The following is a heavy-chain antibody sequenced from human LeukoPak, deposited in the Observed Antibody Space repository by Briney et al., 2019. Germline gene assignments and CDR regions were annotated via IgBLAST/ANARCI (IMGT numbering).Heavy chain of an antibody. CDR3: ARRPRNDILTGTPFDY. CDR2: IYNSGST. Sequence: PSETLSLTCTVSGSSISSGGYYWSWIRQHPGKGLEWIGYIYNSGSTYYNPSLKSRVTISVDTSKNQFSLKLTSVTAADTAVYYCARRPRNDILTGTPFDYWGQGILVTVSS. D-gene: IGHD3-9*01. CDR1: GSSISSGGYY. J-gene: IGHJ4*02. V-gene: IGHV4-31*03.